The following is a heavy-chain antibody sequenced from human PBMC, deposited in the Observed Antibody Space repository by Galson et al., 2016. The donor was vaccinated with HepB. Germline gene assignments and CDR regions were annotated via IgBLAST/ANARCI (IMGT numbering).Heavy chain of an antibody. D-gene: IGHD6-19*01. CDR1: GFTFDEHA. J-gene: IGHJ4*02. Sequence: SLRLSCAASGFTFDEHAMHWVRQVPGEGLEWISLISWDGGRRYHADSVKGRFTISRDNGKNSLFLQMNSLKSEDAALYYCAREWGSSGPDEWGQGTLVTVSS. CDR2: ISWDGGRR. CDR3: AREWGSSGPDE. V-gene: IGHV3-43D*03.